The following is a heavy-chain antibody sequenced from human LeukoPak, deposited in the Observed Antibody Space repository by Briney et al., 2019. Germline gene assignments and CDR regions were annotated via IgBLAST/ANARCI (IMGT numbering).Heavy chain of an antibody. V-gene: IGHV3-23*01. CDR3: AKPYYDFWSGYSEYFFDF. CDR1: GFTFSSYA. D-gene: IGHD3-3*01. Sequence: PGGSLRLSCAASGFTFSSYAMSWVRQAPGKGLEWVSAISGSGGGTYYADSVKGRFTISRDNSKNTLYLQMNSLRAGDTAVYYCAKPYYDFWSGYSEYFFDFWGQGTLVTVSS. CDR2: ISGSGGGT. J-gene: IGHJ4*02.